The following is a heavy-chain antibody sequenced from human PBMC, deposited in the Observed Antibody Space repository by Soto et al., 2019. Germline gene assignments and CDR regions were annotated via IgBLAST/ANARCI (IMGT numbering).Heavy chain of an antibody. CDR1: GFTFSSYA. V-gene: IGHV3-23*01. CDR2: ISGSGGST. J-gene: IGHJ6*02. Sequence: GGSLRLSCAASGFTFSSYAMSWVRQAPGKGLEWVSAISGSGGSTYYADSVKGRFTISRDNSKNTLYLQMNSLRAEDTAVYYCAKDTIFGVIKYYYYGMDVWGQGTTVTVSS. CDR3: AKDTIFGVIKYYYYGMDV. D-gene: IGHD3-3*01.